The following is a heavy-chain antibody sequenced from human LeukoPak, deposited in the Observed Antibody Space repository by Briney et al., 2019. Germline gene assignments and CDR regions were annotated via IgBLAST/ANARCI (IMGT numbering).Heavy chain of an antibody. CDR3: ARDVTGGYYLGY. V-gene: IGHV3-21*01. CDR1: GFTFSSYS. CDR2: ISSSSSYI. Sequence: GGSLRLSCAASGFTFSSYSMNWVRQAPGKGLEWVSSISSSSSYIYYADSVKGRFTISRDNAKNSLYLQMKSLRAEDTAVYYCARDVTGGYYLGYWGQGTLVTVSS. D-gene: IGHD2-21*02. J-gene: IGHJ4*02.